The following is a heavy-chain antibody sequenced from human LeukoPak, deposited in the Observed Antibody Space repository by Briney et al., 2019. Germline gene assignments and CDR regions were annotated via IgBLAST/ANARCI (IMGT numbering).Heavy chain of an antibody. CDR2: IYYSGST. Sequence: PSEILSLTCSVSGGSISSSTSYWGWIRQPPGKGLEWIGTIYYSGSTYYNPSLKSRVTISVDTSKNQFSLKLGSVTAADTAVYYCARQTYGSGSYYNLDCWGQGTLVTVSS. J-gene: IGHJ4*02. CDR1: GGSISSSTSY. CDR3: ARQTYGSGSYYNLDC. V-gene: IGHV4-39*01. D-gene: IGHD3-10*01.